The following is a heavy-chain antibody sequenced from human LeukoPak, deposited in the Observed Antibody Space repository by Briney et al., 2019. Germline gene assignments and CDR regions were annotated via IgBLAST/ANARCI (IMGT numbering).Heavy chain of an antibody. CDR2: FSGNGGST. CDR1: GFTFSSYA. V-gene: IGHV3-23*01. J-gene: IGHJ5*02. D-gene: IGHD1-1*01. Sequence: GGSLRLSCAASGFTFSSYAMSWVRQTPGKGLEWISTFSGNGGSTYYADSVKGRSTTSRDNSKNTLYLQMNSLRAEDTAVYYCAKSLVGTLRGFDPWGQGILVTVSS. CDR3: AKSLVGTLRGFDP.